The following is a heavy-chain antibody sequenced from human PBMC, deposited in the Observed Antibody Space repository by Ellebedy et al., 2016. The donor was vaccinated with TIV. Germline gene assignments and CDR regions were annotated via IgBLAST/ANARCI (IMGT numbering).Heavy chain of an antibody. CDR2: IKQDGSEK. Sequence: GESLKISCAASGFNFPDYGFIWVRQAPGKGLEWVAYIKQDGSEKYYVDSVKGRFTISRDNAKNSLYLQMNSLRAEDTAVYYCARGRSFNWGQGTLVTVSS. CDR1: GFNFPDYG. V-gene: IGHV3-7*03. J-gene: IGHJ4*02. CDR3: ARGRSFN. D-gene: IGHD3-10*01.